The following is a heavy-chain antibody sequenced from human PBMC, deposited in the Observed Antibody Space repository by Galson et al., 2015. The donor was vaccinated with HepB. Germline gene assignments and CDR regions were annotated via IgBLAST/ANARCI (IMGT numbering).Heavy chain of an antibody. V-gene: IGHV3-9*01. Sequence: SLRLSCAASGFTFNDYAMNWVRQPPGKGLEWVSIISWNSGTIGYADSVKGRFTISRGNANNSLYLQMNSLRAEDTALYYCVKDMGIAAAGKNALDIWGQGTMVTVSS. CDR1: GFTFNDYA. J-gene: IGHJ3*02. CDR3: VKDMGIAAAGKNALDI. D-gene: IGHD6-13*01. CDR2: ISWNSGTI.